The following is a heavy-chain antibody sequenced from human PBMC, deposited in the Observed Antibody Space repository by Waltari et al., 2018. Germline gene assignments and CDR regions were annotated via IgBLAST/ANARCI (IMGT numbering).Heavy chain of an antibody. Sequence: QVQLVQSGAEVKKPGASVTVSCKASGYTFTGYYFPWLRTAPGQGLEWMGWINPNSGGTNYAQKFQGRVTMTRDTSISTAYMELSRLRSDDTAVYYSARDPVAGTSNWFDPWGQGTLVTVSS. CDR3: ARDPVAGTSNWFDP. CDR2: INPNSGGT. J-gene: IGHJ5*02. CDR1: GYTFTGYY. V-gene: IGHV1-2*02. D-gene: IGHD6-19*01.